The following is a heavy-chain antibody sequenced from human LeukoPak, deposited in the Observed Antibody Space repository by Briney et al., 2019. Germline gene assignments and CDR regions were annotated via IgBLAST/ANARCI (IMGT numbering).Heavy chain of an antibody. D-gene: IGHD3-10*01. CDR3: ARSRSGTYYNADV. J-gene: IGHJ6*04. CDR2: ISADSATT. CDR1: GFNFGSYS. V-gene: IGHV3-23*01. Sequence: GGSLRLSCAASGFNFGSYSMTWVRQAPGKGLEWVSVISADSATTFYADSVKGRFTISRDNSLYLQMNSLRAEDTAVYYCARSRSGTYYNADVWGKGTTVTISS.